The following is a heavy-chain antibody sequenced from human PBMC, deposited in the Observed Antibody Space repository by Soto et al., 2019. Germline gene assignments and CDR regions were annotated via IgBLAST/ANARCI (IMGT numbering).Heavy chain of an antibody. CDR3: AKDHANYYDSSGYFTDAFDI. J-gene: IGHJ3*02. CDR1: GFTFSSYA. CDR2: ISGSGGST. Sequence: EVQLLESGGGLVQPGGSLRLSCAASGFTFSSYAMSWVRQAPGKGLEWVSAISGSGGSTYYADSVKGRFTISRDNSKNTLYLQMNSLRAEDTAVYYCAKDHANYYDSSGYFTDAFDIWGQGTMVTVSS. V-gene: IGHV3-23*01. D-gene: IGHD3-22*01.